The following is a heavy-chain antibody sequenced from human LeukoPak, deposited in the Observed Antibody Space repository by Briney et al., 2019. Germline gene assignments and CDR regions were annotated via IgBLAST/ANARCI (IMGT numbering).Heavy chain of an antibody. V-gene: IGHV4-34*01. CDR1: GGSFSGYY. CDR2: INHSGST. CDR3: ARDGIVVVVPAAQGYYFDY. D-gene: IGHD2-2*01. J-gene: IGHJ4*02. Sequence: PSETLSLTCAVYGGSFSGYYWSWIRQPPGKGLEWIGEINHSGSTNYNPSLKSRVTISVDTSKNQFSLKLSSVTAADTAVYYCARDGIVVVVPAAQGYYFDYWGQGTLVTVSS.